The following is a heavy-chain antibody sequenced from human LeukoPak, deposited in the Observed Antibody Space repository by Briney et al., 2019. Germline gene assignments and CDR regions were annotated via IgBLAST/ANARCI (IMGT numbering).Heavy chain of an antibody. CDR1: GGSISSYY. Sequence: SETLSLTCTDSGGSISSYYWSWIRQPPGKGLEWIGYISYSGSTNYNPSLKSRVTISVDTSKNQFSLKVSSVTAADTAVYYCARGGMKMAYYFDYWGQGTLVTVSS. CDR2: ISYSGST. D-gene: IGHD5-24*01. V-gene: IGHV4-59*01. CDR3: ARGGMKMAYYFDY. J-gene: IGHJ4*02.